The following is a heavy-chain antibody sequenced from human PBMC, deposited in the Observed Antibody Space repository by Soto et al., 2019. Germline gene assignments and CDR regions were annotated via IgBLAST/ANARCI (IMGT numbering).Heavy chain of an antibody. CDR3: ARGPLAARRHHYYYYYYMDV. V-gene: IGHV4-59*12. J-gene: IGHJ6*03. Sequence: SETLSLTCTVSGGSISSYYWSWIRQPPGKGLEWIGYIYYSGSTNYNPSLKSRVTISVDTSKNQFSLKLSSVTAADTAVYYCARGPLAARRHHYYYYYYMDVWGKGTTVTVSS. CDR2: IYYSGST. D-gene: IGHD6-6*01. CDR1: GGSISSYY.